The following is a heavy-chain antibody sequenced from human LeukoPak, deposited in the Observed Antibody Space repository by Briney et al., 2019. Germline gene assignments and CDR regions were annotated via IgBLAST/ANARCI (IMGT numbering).Heavy chain of an antibody. CDR3: ARGVEPLAANTLAY. Sequence: GGSLRLSCAASGFTVITNDMTWVRQAPGKGLEWVSVLYSDGNTKYADSVQGRFTISRDNSKNTLYLEMNSLSPDNTAVYYCARGVEPLAANTLAYWGQGTLVTVSS. CDR1: GFTVITND. J-gene: IGHJ4*02. CDR2: LYSDGNT. V-gene: IGHV3-53*01. D-gene: IGHD1-14*01.